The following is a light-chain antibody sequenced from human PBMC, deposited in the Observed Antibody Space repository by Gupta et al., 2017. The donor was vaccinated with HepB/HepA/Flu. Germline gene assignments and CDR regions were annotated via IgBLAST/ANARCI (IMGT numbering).Light chain of an antibody. Sequence: QSALTQPASVSGSPGQSITISCTGTSSDVGCYNYVSWYQPHPGKAPKLMIYDVSNRPSGVSNRFSCAKYGNTASLTISGLQAEDEADYYCSSYTSSSTYVVFGGGTKLTVL. CDR2: DVS. CDR1: SSDVGCYNY. J-gene: IGLJ2*01. V-gene: IGLV2-14*03. CDR3: SSYTSSSTYVV.